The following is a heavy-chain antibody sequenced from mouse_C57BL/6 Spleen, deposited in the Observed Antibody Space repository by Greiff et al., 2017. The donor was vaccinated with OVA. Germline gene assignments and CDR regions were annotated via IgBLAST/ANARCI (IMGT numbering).Heavy chain of an antibody. CDR3: ARWGYDVSFDY. D-gene: IGHD2-2*01. V-gene: IGHV3-1*01. CDR1: GYSITSGYD. CDR2: ISYSGST. Sequence: EVQRVESGPGMVKPSQSLSLTCTVTGYSITSGYDWHWIRHFPGNKLEWMGYISYSGSTNYNPSLKSRISITHDTSKNHFFLKLNSVTTEDTATYYCARWGYDVSFDYWGQGTTLTVSS. J-gene: IGHJ2*01.